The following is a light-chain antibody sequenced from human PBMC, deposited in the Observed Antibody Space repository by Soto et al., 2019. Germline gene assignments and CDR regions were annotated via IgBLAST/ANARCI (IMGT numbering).Light chain of an antibody. Sequence: DIQMTQSPSTLSASVGDRVTITCRASQSISSWLAWYQQIPGKAPKLLIYDASTLQSGAPSRFSGSGSGTEFTLTITSLQPDDSATYYCQHYSTYLLTFGGGTKVDIK. CDR1: QSISSW. CDR3: QHYSTYLLT. J-gene: IGKJ4*01. V-gene: IGKV1-5*01. CDR2: DAS.